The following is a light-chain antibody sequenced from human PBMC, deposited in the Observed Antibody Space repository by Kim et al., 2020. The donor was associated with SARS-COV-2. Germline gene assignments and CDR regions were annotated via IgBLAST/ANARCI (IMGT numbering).Light chain of an antibody. CDR3: NSRDSSGKNWV. Sequence: SSELTQDPAVSVALVHTVRITCQGDSLRSFYASWYQQKPGQAPALVIYGKHNRPSGIPDRFSASSSGNTSSLTITGAQEEDEADYYCNSRDSSGKNWVFGGGTQLTVL. CDR1: SLRSFY. J-gene: IGLJ3*02. V-gene: IGLV3-19*01. CDR2: GKH.